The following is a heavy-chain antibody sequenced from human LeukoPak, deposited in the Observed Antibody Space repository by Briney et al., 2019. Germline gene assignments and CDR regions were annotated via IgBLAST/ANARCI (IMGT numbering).Heavy chain of an antibody. CDR3: ARSGGYSSGWTIFDY. D-gene: IGHD6-19*01. V-gene: IGHV3-9*01. Sequence: GRSLRLSCAASGCTFDDYAMHWVRQAPGKGLEWVSGTSWNSGSIGYADSVKGRFTISRDNAKNTLYLQMNSLRAEDTAVFYCARSGGYSSGWTIFDYWGQGTLVTVSS. CDR2: TSWNSGSI. J-gene: IGHJ4*02. CDR1: GCTFDDYA.